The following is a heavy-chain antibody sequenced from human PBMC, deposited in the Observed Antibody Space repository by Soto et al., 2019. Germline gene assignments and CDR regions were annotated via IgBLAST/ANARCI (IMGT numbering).Heavy chain of an antibody. CDR2: IYYSGST. CDR3: ARSATYCSGGSCLDY. D-gene: IGHD2-15*01. V-gene: IGHV4-59*01. CDR1: GGSISSYY. J-gene: IGHJ4*02. Sequence: QVQLQESGPGLVKPSETLSLTCTVSGGSISSYYWSWIRQSPGRGLEWIGYIYYSGSTNYNPSLKSRLTISVDTSKNQFSLKLTSVTAADTAVYYCARSATYCSGGSCLDYWGQGTLVTVSS.